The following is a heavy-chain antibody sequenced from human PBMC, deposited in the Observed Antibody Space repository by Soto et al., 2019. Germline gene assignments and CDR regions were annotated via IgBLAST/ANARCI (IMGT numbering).Heavy chain of an antibody. CDR1: GFTFTAYC. D-gene: IGHD3-3*01. V-gene: IGHV3-74*03. Sequence: EVQLVESGGGLIQPGGSLRLSCAATGFTFTAYCVHWVRQAPGKGLEWVARFKSDGSSKTYADSVKGRFSISRDSAKNTVYLQMDNLRVEDTAVYSCGRDAIFVRGGPEEYWGRGTPVTVPS. CDR2: FKSDGSSK. J-gene: IGHJ4*02. CDR3: GRDAIFVRGGPEEY.